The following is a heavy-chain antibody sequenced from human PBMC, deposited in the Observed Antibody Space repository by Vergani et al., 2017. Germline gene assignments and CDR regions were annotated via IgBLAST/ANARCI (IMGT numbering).Heavy chain of an antibody. CDR1: GFTFSSYG. CDR3: ANSPEXDFWSANYNYYIDG. V-gene: IGHV3-30*18. J-gene: IGHJ6*03. Sequence: QVHLVESGGGVVQPGRSLILSCAASGFTFSSYGMHWVRQAPGKGLEWVAVISYDGSNRYYADSVKGRFTISRDNSKNTLYLQMNSLRAEDTAVYYCANSPEXDFWSANYNYYIDGWGKGTTATVSS. D-gene: IGHD3-3*01. CDR2: ISYDGSNR.